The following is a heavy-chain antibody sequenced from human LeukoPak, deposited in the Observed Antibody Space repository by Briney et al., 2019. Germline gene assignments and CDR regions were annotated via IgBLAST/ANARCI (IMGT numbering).Heavy chain of an antibody. V-gene: IGHV1-46*01. J-gene: IGHJ4*02. Sequence: ASVKVSCKASGYTFTSYYMHWVRQAPGQGLEWMGIINSSGGSTSYAQRFQGRVTMTRDTSTSTVYMELSSLRSEDTAVYYCARDRPIAAAGFDYWGQGTLVTVSS. CDR2: INSSGGST. CDR1: GYTFTSYY. CDR3: ARDRPIAAAGFDY. D-gene: IGHD6-13*01.